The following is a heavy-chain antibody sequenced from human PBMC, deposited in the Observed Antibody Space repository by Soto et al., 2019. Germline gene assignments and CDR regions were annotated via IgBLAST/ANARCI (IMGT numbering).Heavy chain of an antibody. J-gene: IGHJ4*02. CDR1: GFTFSSYA. Sequence: EVQLLESGGGLVQPGGSLRLSCAASGFTFSSYAMNWVRQAPGKGLEWVSAISGSGGSTYYADSVKGRFTISRDNSKNTLYLQMNSLRAEDTAVYYCAKLRPSEYDFWPGSFDYWGQGTLVTVSS. D-gene: IGHD3-3*01. CDR3: AKLRPSEYDFWPGSFDY. CDR2: ISGSGGST. V-gene: IGHV3-23*01.